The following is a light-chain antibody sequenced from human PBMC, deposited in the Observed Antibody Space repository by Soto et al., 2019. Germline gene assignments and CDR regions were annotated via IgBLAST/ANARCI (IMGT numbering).Light chain of an antibody. V-gene: IGLV2-8*01. CDR1: SSDVGGYNY. Sequence: QSALTQPPSASGSPGQSVAISCTGTSSDVGGYNYVSWYQQHPGKAPKLMIYEVNKRPSGVPDRFSGSKSGNTASLTVSGLQAEDDCDYYCSSYAGSSNVFGTGTKLTVL. CDR3: SSYAGSSNV. CDR2: EVN. J-gene: IGLJ1*01.